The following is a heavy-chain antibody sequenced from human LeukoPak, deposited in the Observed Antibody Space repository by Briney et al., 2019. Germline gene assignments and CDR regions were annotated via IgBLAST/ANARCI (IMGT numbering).Heavy chain of an antibody. V-gene: IGHV3-33*08. CDR1: GFTVSSYG. J-gene: IGHJ4*02. Sequence: GGSLRLSCAASGFTVSSYGIHWVRQAPGKGLEWVAVIWYDGSNKYYADSVKGRFTISRDNSKNTLYLQMNSLRAEDTAVYYCARSHDYGDFYFDYWGQGTPVTVSS. CDR2: IWYDGSNK. D-gene: IGHD4-17*01. CDR3: ARSHDYGDFYFDY.